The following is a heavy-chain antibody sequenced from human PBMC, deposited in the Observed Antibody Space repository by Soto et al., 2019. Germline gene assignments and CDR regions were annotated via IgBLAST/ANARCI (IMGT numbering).Heavy chain of an antibody. J-gene: IGHJ4*02. CDR1: GDTFAFHS. CDR3: ATSYGSGYRAFDY. D-gene: IGHD3-10*01. CDR2: INPILSMS. V-gene: IGHV1-69*02. Sequence: QVQLVQSGAEVKRPGSSVKVSCKASGDTFAFHSINWVRQAPGLGLEWMGRINPILSMSKYAQRFQGRVTMNADKSTSTAYMVLSSLRSEDTAIYYCATSYGSGYRAFDYWGQGALVTVSS.